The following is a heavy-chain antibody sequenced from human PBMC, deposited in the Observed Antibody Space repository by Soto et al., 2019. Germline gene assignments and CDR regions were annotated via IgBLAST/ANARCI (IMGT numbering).Heavy chain of an antibody. J-gene: IGHJ6*02. Sequence: GGSLRLSCAASGFTFSSYGMHWVRQAPGKGLEWVAVIWYDGSNKYYADSVKGRFTISRDNSKNTLYLQMNSLRAEDTAVYYCARDQYYDFWSGYSQSGMDVWGQGTTVTVSS. CDR3: ARDQYYDFWSGYSQSGMDV. V-gene: IGHV3-33*01. CDR1: GFTFSSYG. CDR2: IWYDGSNK. D-gene: IGHD3-3*01.